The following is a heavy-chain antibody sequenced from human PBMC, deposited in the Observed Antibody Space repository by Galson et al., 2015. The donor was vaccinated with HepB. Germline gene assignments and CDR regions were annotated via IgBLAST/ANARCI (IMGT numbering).Heavy chain of an antibody. D-gene: IGHD6-6*01. CDR3: AKDGSSFYYYYYGMDV. V-gene: IGHV3-23*01. Sequence: SLRLSCAASGFTFSSYAMSWVRQAPGKGLEWVSAISGSGGSTYYADSVKGRFTISRDNSKNTLYLQMNSLRAEDTAVYYCAKDGSSFYYYYYGMDVWGQGTTVTVSS. CDR2: ISGSGGST. CDR1: GFTFSSYA. J-gene: IGHJ6*02.